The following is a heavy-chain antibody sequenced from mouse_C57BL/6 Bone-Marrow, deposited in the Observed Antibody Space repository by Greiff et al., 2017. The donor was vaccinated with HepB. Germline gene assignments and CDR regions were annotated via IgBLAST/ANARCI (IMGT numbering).Heavy chain of an antibody. CDR1: GFTFSSYA. D-gene: IGHD2-10*01. V-gene: IGHV5-9-1*02. J-gene: IGHJ4*01. CDR3: TRDGGLPLAMDY. Sequence: EVQRVESGEGLVKPGGSLKLSCAASGFTFSSYAMSWVRQTPEKRLEWVAYISSGGDYIYYADTVKGRFTISRDNARNTLYLQMSSLKSEDTAMYYCTRDGGLPLAMDYWGLGTSVTVSS. CDR2: ISSGGDYI.